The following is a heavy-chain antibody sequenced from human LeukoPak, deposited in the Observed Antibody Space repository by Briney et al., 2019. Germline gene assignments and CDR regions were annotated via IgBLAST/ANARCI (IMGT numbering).Heavy chain of an antibody. J-gene: IGHJ4*02. CDR1: GFTFTSYS. Sequence: GGSLRLSTAASGFTFTSYSMNCATHTPAKGLETVSSTITTRSHILYPDSLNGRVSISRDNSKNSVYLQMNSLRAQDTAVYYCARGGSLWLDYWGQGTLVTVSS. CDR2: TITTRSHI. V-gene: IGHV3-21*01. CDR3: ARGGSLWLDY. D-gene: IGHD5-18*01.